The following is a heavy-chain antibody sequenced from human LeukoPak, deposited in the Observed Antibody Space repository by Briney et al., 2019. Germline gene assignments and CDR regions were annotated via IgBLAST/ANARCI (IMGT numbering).Heavy chain of an antibody. CDR2: IRSKAYGGTT. V-gene: IGHV3-49*04. Sequence: PGGSLRLSRAASGFTVSSNYMSWVRQAPGKGLEWVGFIRSKAYGGTTEYAASVKGRFTISRDDSKSIAYLQMNSLKTEDTAVYYCNAGATTIKDYWGQGTLVTVSS. J-gene: IGHJ4*02. CDR1: GFTVSSNY. D-gene: IGHD1-26*01. CDR3: NAGATTIKDY.